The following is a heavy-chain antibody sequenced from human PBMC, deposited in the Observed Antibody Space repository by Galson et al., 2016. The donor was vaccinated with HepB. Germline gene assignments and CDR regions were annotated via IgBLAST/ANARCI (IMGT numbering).Heavy chain of an antibody. V-gene: IGHV4-4*02. D-gene: IGHD5-24*01. CDR2: VYHSGST. CDR3: ARQHRGGPSDY. CDR1: GGSISNNNW. J-gene: IGHJ4*02. Sequence: ETLSLTCAVSGGSISNNNWWSWVRQPPGTGLEWIGEVYHSGSTNYNPSLKSRVTISLDKSESQFSLKLTSVTAADTAVYYCARQHRGGPSDYWGQGTLVLVSS.